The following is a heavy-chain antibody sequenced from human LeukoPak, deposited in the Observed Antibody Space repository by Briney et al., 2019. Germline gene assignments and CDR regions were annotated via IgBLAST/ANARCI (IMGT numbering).Heavy chain of an antibody. CDR2: IYSDGNT. J-gene: IGHJ5*02. Sequence: GGSLRLSCAVSGFAVSSIYMTWVRQAPGKGLEWVSSIYSDGNTYYADSVKGRFTLSRDSSRNTLYLQMNDLRVEDTAVYYCAGDTHSSSWYDHWGQGTLVTVSS. CDR3: AGDTHSSSWYDH. CDR1: GFAVSSIY. D-gene: IGHD6-19*01. V-gene: IGHV3-53*01.